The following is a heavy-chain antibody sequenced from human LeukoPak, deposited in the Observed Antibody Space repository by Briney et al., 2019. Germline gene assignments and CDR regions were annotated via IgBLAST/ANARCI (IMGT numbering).Heavy chain of an antibody. D-gene: IGHD2-2*01. V-gene: IGHV3-33*01. J-gene: IGHJ5*02. CDR2: IWHDASNK. CDR3: AREDIVVGGGSWFDP. CDR1: GFPFSTYG. Sequence: GGSLRLSCAASGFPFSTYGMHWVRQAPGKGLEWVAVIWHDASNKYHADSVKGRFTISRDNSNNTLYLQMDSLRAEDTAVYYCAREDIVVGGGSWFDPWGQGTLVTVSS.